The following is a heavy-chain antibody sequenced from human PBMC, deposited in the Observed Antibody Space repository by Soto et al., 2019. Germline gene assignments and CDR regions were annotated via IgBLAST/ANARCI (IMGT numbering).Heavy chain of an antibody. V-gene: IGHV3-23*01. CDR2: ISGTGGST. CDR3: AKNGDFDYDAFDV. CDR1: GFTFKNYA. Sequence: PGGSLRLSCAASGFTFKNYALNWVRQAQGKGLEWVSSISGTGGSTFYAGSAKGRFTISRDNSKNTLFLQMTSLRAEDTAVYYCAKNGDFDYDAFDVWGQGTVVTVSS. D-gene: IGHD3-16*01. J-gene: IGHJ3*01.